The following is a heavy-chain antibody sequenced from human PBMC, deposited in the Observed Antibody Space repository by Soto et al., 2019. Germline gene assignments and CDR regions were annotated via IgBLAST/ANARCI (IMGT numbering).Heavy chain of an antibody. CDR2: FNPSDSYT. Sequence: WEFLRISCRGSGDSFADYWISWVRQMPGKGLEWMGRFNPSDSYTDYNPSFQGHVTISADKSISTAYVQWSSLKASDTAMYFCARHPYIGGLDVWGQGTAVTVSS. CDR3: ARHPYIGGLDV. D-gene: IGHD2-15*01. V-gene: IGHV5-10-1*01. J-gene: IGHJ6*02. CDR1: GDSFADYW.